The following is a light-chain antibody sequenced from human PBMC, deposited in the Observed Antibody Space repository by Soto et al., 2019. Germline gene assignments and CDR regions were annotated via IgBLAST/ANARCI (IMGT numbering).Light chain of an antibody. J-gene: IGLJ1*01. CDR2: ETS. Sequence: QSALTQPASVSGSPGQSVTISCTGTSSDFGSYKFVSWYQHHPGTVPKVIIYETSKRPSGVSDRFSGSKSGNTASQTISGLQAEDEADYYCFSFTSTNTHVFGSGTKLTVL. CDR1: SSDFGSYKF. CDR3: FSFTSTNTHV. V-gene: IGLV2-23*01.